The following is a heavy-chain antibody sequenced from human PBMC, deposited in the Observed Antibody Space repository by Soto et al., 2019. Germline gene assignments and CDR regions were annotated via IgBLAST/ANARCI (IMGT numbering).Heavy chain of an antibody. Sequence: QVQLQESGPGLVKPSQTLSLTCTVSGGSISSGGYYWSWIRQHPGKGLEWIGYIYYSGSTYYNPSLKSRVTISVDTSMNQFSLKLSSVTAADTAVYYCAREAVGATTFSGAFDIWGQGTMVTVSS. CDR3: AREAVGATTFSGAFDI. D-gene: IGHD1-26*01. V-gene: IGHV4-31*03. CDR1: GGSISSGGYY. J-gene: IGHJ3*02. CDR2: IYYSGST.